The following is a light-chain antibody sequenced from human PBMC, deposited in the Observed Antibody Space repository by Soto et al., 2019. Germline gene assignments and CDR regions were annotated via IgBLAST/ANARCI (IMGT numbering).Light chain of an antibody. CDR3: QQYGDSPWT. Sequence: EIVLTQSPGILSLSPVERATLSCMASQSVSSNSLAWYQQTPGQAPRLLIYSTSIRATGIPDRFSGSGSGRDFTLTISRLEPEDFTVYHCQQYGDSPWTFGQGTKGDIK. V-gene: IGKV3-20*01. J-gene: IGKJ1*01. CDR2: STS. CDR1: QSVSSNS.